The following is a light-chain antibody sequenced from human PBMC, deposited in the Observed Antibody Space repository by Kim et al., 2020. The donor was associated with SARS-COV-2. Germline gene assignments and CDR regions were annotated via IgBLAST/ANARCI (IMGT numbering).Light chain of an antibody. J-gene: IGKJ5*01. Sequence: EIVLTQSPGTLSLSPGERATLSCRASQSINNNYLAWYQQKPGQTPRLLIYGASTRATGIPDRFSGSGSGADFTLTISRLQPEDFAVYYCQQYTSPPGITFGLGTRLEI. V-gene: IGKV3-20*01. CDR1: QSINNNY. CDR3: QQYTSPPGIT. CDR2: GAS.